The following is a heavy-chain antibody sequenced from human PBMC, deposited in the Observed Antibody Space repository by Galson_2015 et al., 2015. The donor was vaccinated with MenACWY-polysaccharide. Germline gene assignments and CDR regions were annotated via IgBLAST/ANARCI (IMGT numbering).Heavy chain of an antibody. D-gene: IGHD3-3*01. V-gene: IGHV3-23*01. CDR1: GFTFTSDA. Sequence: SLRLPCPAAGFTFTSDAKSWGRQAPGKGPEWDSAVRSSGTNTYYADSVKGRFTISRDNSKNTLYLQMNSLRAEDTAVYYCAKDSTDFWSVAGRFDHWGQGTLVTVSS. J-gene: IGHJ5*02. CDR3: AKDSTDFWSVAGRFDH. CDR2: VRSSGTNT.